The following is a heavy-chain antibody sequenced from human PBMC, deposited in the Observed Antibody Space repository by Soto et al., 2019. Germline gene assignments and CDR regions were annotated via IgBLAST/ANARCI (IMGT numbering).Heavy chain of an antibody. J-gene: IGHJ4*02. CDR2: ISANNGNT. Sequence: QVQLVQSGAEVKKPGASVKVSCKASGYTFTSYGISWVRQAPGQGLEWMGWISANNGNTKYAQKFQGRVTMTTDTSTSTAYMEVRSLRSDVTAVYYCARDAAACLNDYWGQGTLVTVSS. CDR3: ARDAAACLNDY. CDR1: GYTFTSYG. V-gene: IGHV1-18*01. D-gene: IGHD6-13*01.